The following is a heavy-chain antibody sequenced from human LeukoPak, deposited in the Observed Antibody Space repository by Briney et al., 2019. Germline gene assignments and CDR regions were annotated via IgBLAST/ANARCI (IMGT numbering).Heavy chain of an antibody. V-gene: IGHV3-74*01. Sequence: GGSLRLSCEASGFSFSSYWMHWVRRAPGKGLVWVSRINSDGSSTTYADSVKGRLTISRDNAKNTLYLQMNSLRAEDTAVYYCVREGRVSGYDFDYWGPGTLVTVSS. CDR1: GFSFSSYW. J-gene: IGHJ4*02. D-gene: IGHD5-12*01. CDR3: VREGRVSGYDFDY. CDR2: INSDGSST.